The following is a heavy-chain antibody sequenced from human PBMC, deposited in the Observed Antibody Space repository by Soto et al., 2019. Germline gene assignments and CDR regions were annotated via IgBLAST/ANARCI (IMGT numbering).Heavy chain of an antibody. CDR1: GFTFSSYG. Sequence: GGSLRLSCAASGFTFSSYGMHWVRQAPGKGLEWVAVISYDGSNKYYADSVKGRFTISRDNSKNTLYLQMNSLRAEDTAVYYCAKDSRLGELSFHNWFDPWGQGTLVTVSS. V-gene: IGHV3-30*18. J-gene: IGHJ5*02. CDR3: AKDSRLGELSFHNWFDP. CDR2: ISYDGSNK. D-gene: IGHD3-16*02.